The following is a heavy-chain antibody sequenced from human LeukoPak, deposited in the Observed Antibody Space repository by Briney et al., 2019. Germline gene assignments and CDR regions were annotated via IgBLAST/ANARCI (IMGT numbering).Heavy chain of an antibody. V-gene: IGHV4-59*01. J-gene: IGHJ3*01. D-gene: IGHD6-19*01. CDR3: ARVTAVAGMAFDV. Sequence: SETLSLTCTVSGGSISSYYWSWIRQPPGKGLEWIGYIYYSGSTNYNPSLKSRVTISVDTSKNQFSLKLSSVTAADTAVYYCARVTAVAGMAFDVWGQGTMVTVSS. CDR2: IYYSGST. CDR1: GGSISSYY.